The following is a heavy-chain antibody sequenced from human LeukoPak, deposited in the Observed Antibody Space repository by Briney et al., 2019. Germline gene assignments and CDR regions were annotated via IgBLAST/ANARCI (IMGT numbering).Heavy chain of an antibody. CDR1: GFTFSSYA. J-gene: IGHJ4*02. D-gene: IGHD1-26*01. V-gene: IGHV4-30-2*01. CDR2: IYHSGST. CDR3: ASLAKGLLGGGFFDY. Sequence: LRLSCAASGFTFSSYAMSWIRQPPGKGLEWIGYIYHSGSTYYNPSLKSRVTISVDRSKNQFSLKLSSVTAADTAVYYCASLAKGLLGGGFFDYWGQGTLVTVSS.